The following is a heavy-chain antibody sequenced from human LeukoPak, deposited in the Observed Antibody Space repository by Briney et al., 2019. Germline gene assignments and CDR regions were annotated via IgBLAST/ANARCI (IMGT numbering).Heavy chain of an antibody. CDR3: ATHYYDSKNY. V-gene: IGHV3-48*03. J-gene: IGHJ4*02. D-gene: IGHD3-22*01. CDR1: GFTFSSYE. Sequence: GGSLRLPCAASGFTFSSYEMNWVRQAPGKGLEWVSYISSSGSTIYYADSVKGRFTISRDNAKNSLYLQMNSLRAEDTAVYYCATHYYDSKNYWGQGTLVTVSS. CDR2: ISSSGSTI.